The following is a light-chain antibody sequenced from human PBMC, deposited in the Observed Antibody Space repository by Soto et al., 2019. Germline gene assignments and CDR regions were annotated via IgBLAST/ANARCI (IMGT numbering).Light chain of an antibody. CDR3: QQYNNWPTWT. CDR2: GAS. CDR1: QSVSSSY. Sequence: EIVFTQSPGTLSLSPGERVTLSCRASQSVSSSYLAWYQQKPGQAPRLLIYGASTRATGIPARFSGSGSGTELTLTISSLQSEDFAVYYCQQYNNWPTWTFGQGTKVDIK. J-gene: IGKJ1*01. V-gene: IGKV3-15*01.